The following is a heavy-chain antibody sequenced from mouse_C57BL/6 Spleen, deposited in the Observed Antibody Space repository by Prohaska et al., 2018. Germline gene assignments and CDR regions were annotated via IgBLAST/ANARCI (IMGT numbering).Heavy chain of an antibody. D-gene: IGHD3-1*01. Sequence: FTYYYIIWVKQRPGQGLEWIGKIGPGSGSTYYNEKFKGKATLTADKSSSTAYMQLSSLTSEDSAVYFCARSGVFTWFAYWGQGTLVTVSA. CDR3: ARSGVFTWFAY. J-gene: IGHJ3*01. CDR1: FTYYY. CDR2: IGPGSGST. V-gene: IGHV1-77*01.